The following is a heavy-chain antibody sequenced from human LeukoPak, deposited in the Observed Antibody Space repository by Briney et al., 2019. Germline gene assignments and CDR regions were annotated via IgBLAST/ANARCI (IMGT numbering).Heavy chain of an antibody. Sequence: SVKVSCKASGGTFSSYAISWVRQAPGQGLEWMGGIIPIFGTANYAQKFQGRVTITADESTSTAYMELSSLRSEDTAVYYCARDRATPYGDYYYGMDVWGQGTTVTVSS. D-gene: IGHD4-17*01. CDR3: ARDRATPYGDYYYGMDV. CDR2: IIPIFGTA. J-gene: IGHJ6*02. CDR1: GGTFSSYA. V-gene: IGHV1-69*13.